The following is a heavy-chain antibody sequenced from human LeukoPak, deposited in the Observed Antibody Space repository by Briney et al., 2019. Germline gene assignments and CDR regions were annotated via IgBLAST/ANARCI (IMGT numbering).Heavy chain of an antibody. CDR3: AREFYYYDSSGYLNGMDV. J-gene: IGHJ6*02. Sequence: SETLSLTCTVSGGSISSYYWSWIRQPPGKGLEWIGYIYYSGSTNYNPSLKSRVTISVDTSKNQFSLKLSSVTAADTAVYYCAREFYYYDSSGYLNGMDVWGQGTTVTVSS. D-gene: IGHD3-22*01. V-gene: IGHV4-59*01. CDR2: IYYSGST. CDR1: GGSISSYY.